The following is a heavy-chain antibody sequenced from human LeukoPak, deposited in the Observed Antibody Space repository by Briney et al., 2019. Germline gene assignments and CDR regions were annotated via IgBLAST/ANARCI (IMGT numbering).Heavy chain of an antibody. J-gene: IGHJ4*02. CDR1: GFTFSSYG. Sequence: GGSLRLSCAGSGFTFSSYGMHWVRQAPGKGLEWVAVIWYDGSNKYYADSVRGRFTISRDNSKNTLYLQMNSLRAEDTAVYYCARKQQLVQYVIDYWGQGTLVTVSS. V-gene: IGHV3-33*01. CDR2: IWYDGSNK. D-gene: IGHD6-13*01. CDR3: ARKQQLVQYVIDY.